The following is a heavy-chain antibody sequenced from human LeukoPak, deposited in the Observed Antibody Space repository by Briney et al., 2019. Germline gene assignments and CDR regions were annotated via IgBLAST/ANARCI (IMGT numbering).Heavy chain of an antibody. CDR1: GVIFSIYA. J-gene: IGHJ3*02. Sequence: GGSLRLSCAASGVIFSIYAMSWVRQAPGKGLEWVSTISAGGGDTDYADSVKGRFTISRDNSKNTLHLRMNSLRAADTAVYYCAKGNQRTYDAFDIWGQGTMVTVSS. CDR3: AKGNQRTYDAFDI. V-gene: IGHV3-23*01. CDR2: ISAGGGDT. D-gene: IGHD1-14*01.